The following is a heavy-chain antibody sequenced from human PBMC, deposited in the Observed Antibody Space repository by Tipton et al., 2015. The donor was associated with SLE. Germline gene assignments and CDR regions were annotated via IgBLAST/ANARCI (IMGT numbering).Heavy chain of an antibody. J-gene: IGHJ6*02. CDR3: ARGPGSSSTEPDRESFFYYGMDV. D-gene: IGHD6-6*01. CDR2: ILYSGST. V-gene: IGHV4-59*08. CDR1: GGSISSYY. Sequence: LRLSCTVSGGSISSYYWSWIRQPPGKGLECIGYILYSGSTNYNPSLKSRVTISVDTSKNQFSLKLSSVTAADTAVYYCARGPGSSSTEPDRESFFYYGMDVWGQGTTVTVPS.